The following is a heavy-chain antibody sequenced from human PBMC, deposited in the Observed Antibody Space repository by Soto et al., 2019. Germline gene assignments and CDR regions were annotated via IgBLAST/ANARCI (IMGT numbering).Heavy chain of an antibody. Sequence: QVQLVQSGAEVKKPGASVKVSCKASGYTFTSYDINWVRQATGQGLEWMGWMNPNSGNTGYAQKLQGRLTMTRNTSISPAYMELSSLRSEDTAVYYCARVIYDSSGYYNWFDPWGQGTLVTVSS. J-gene: IGHJ5*02. D-gene: IGHD3-22*01. CDR3: ARVIYDSSGYYNWFDP. CDR1: GYTFTSYD. CDR2: MNPNSGNT. V-gene: IGHV1-8*01.